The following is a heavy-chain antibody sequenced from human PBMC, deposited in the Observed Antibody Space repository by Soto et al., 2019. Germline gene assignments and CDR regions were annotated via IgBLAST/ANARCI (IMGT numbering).Heavy chain of an antibody. D-gene: IGHD3-3*01. CDR1: GGSFSGYY. CDR3: ARGLQPGLWSGYLSHYYYMDV. V-gene: IGHV4-34*01. J-gene: IGHJ6*03. Sequence: SETLSLTCAVYGGSFSGYYWSWIRQPPGKGLEWIGEINHSGSTNYNPSLKSRVTISVDTSKNQFSLKLSSVTAADTAVYYCARGLQPGLWSGYLSHYYYMDVWGKGTTVTVSS. CDR2: INHSGST.